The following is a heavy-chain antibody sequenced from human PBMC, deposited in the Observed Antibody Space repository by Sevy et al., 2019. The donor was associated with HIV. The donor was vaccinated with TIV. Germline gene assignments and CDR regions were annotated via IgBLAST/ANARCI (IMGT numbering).Heavy chain of an antibody. CDR3: TRDGFYYDRSGYYNFDH. CDR1: GFTFGSYW. D-gene: IGHD3-22*01. J-gene: IGHJ4*02. V-gene: IGHV3-74*01. Sequence: GGSLRLSCAASGFTFGSYWMHWVRQAPGKGLMWVSRINSDETSTRYADSVKGRFTVSRDNAKTALYLQMNSLRVEDTATYYCTRDGFYYDRSGYYNFDHWGQGSLVTVSS. CDR2: INSDETST.